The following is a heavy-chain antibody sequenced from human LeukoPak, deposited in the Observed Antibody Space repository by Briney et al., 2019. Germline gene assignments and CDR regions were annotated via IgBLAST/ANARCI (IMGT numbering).Heavy chain of an antibody. CDR2: IYYSGST. Sequence: SETLSLTCTVSGGSISSYYWGWIRQPPGKGLEWIGSIYYSGSTYYNPSLKSRVTISVDTSKNQFSLKLSSVTAADTAVYYCARQLREGQWLVVYYFDYWGQGTLVTVSS. CDR3: ARQLREGQWLVVYYFDY. J-gene: IGHJ4*02. V-gene: IGHV4-39*01. CDR1: GGSISSYY. D-gene: IGHD6-19*01.